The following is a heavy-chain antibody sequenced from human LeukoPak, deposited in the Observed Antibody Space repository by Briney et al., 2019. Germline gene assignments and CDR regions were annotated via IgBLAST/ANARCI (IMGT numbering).Heavy chain of an antibody. CDR3: AKAMWESGDYYFDY. CDR1: GFTFSSYG. CDR2: ISYDGSNK. V-gene: IGHV3-30*18. Sequence: GGSLRLSCAASGFTFSSYGMHWGRQAPGKGLEWVAVISYDGSNKYYADSVKGRFTISRDNSKNTLYLQMNSLRAEDTAVYYCAKAMWESGDYYFDYWGQGTLVTVSS. J-gene: IGHJ4*02. D-gene: IGHD1-26*01.